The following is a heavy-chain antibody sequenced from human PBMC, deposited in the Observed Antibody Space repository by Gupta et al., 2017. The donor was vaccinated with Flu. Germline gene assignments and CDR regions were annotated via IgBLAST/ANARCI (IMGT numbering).Heavy chain of an antibody. D-gene: IGHD3-9*01. CDR1: SSSNG. CDR3: ARELDDILTGPGGYYDRDV. CDR2: IYHSGRT. Sequence: SSSNGGSWVRQPPGKGLEWIGEIYHSGRTNYNPALKSRVTISVDKSKNQFSLTLSSVTDADTAVYYCARELDDILTGPGGYYDRDVWGKGTTGTVSS. J-gene: IGHJ6*03. V-gene: IGHV4-4*02.